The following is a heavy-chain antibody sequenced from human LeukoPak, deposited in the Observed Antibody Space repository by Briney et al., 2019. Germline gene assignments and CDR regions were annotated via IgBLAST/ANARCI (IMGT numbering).Heavy chain of an antibody. J-gene: IGHJ4*02. Sequence: SETLSLTCDVSGGSCDDYYCSRIRQPPGKGLEWIGEIHPHGIFYYNSPPMSRVTISIDTSKSQFSLRLTSVTAADTAIYYCSRGRDRSKAGDHWGQGSLVTVSS. D-gene: IGHD5-24*01. CDR3: SRGRDRSKAGDH. CDR1: GGSCDDYY. CDR2: IHPHGIF. V-gene: IGHV4-34*01.